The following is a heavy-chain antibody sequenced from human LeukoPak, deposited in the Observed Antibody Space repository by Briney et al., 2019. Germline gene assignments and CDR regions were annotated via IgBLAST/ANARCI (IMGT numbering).Heavy chain of an antibody. D-gene: IGHD3-22*01. Sequence: GGSLRLSCAASGFTFSTYRMNWVRQGPGKGLEWVSSISRSGSYIYYAGSVKGRFTISRDNAKNSLYLQMNSLRAEDTAVYYCARVNLKVHYYDSSGYYVWGQGTLVTVSS. CDR1: GFTFSTYR. CDR2: ISRSGSYI. J-gene: IGHJ4*02. CDR3: ARVNLKVHYYDSSGYYV. V-gene: IGHV3-21*01.